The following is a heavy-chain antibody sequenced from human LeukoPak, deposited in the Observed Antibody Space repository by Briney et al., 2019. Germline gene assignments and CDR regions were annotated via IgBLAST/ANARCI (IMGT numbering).Heavy chain of an antibody. CDR1: GFTLSSYE. CDR2: ISDSGNTI. CDR3: TRIPNYYYGSGSDLGY. D-gene: IGHD3-10*01. Sequence: GGSLRLSCVASGFTLSSYEMHWVRQAPGKGLEWVAHISDSGNTIYYADSVKGRFTISRDDSKNTAYLQMNSLKTEDTAVYYCTRIPNYYYGSGSDLGYWGQGTLVTVSS. J-gene: IGHJ4*02. V-gene: IGHV3-48*03.